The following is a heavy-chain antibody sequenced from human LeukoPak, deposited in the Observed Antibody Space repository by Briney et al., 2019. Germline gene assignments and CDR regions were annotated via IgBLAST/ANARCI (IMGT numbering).Heavy chain of an antibody. V-gene: IGHV3-30*02. CDR3: AGMLESDYGSGSSYDY. CDR1: GFTFTRHG. J-gene: IGHJ4*02. Sequence: GGSLRLSCAASGFTFTRHGMHWVRQAPGKGLEWVAFVRYDGSEKYYADYVKGRFTISRDDSRNTVFLQMNSLTAEDTAVYYCAGMLESDYGSGSSYDYWGQGTLVTVSS. D-gene: IGHD3-10*01. CDR2: VRYDGSEK.